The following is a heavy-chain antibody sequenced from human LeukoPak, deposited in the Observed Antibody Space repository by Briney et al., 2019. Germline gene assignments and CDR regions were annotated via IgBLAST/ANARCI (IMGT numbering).Heavy chain of an antibody. CDR2: IAYNGIP. V-gene: IGHV4-59*01. CDR1: GGSIDSDY. J-gene: IGHJ4*02. Sequence: SETLSLTCTVSGGSIDSDYWTWIRQSPGKGLEWIGYIAYNGIPNYNPSLKSRLTISRDTSKNQFSLNLSSVTAADTAVYYCARERHGHPFDSWGQGTLVTVSS. CDR3: ARERHGHPFDS.